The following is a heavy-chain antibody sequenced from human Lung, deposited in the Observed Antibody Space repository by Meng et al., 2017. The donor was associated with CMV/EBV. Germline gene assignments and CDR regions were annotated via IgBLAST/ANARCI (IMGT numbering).Heavy chain of an antibody. Sequence: GGSXRLXXKGSGYSFTTHWIGWVRQMPGKGLEWMGVIYPGDSDTTYSPSFQGRVTISADKSITTAYLQLRSLKASDTAVYYCARQDSYTNYYFDLWVRGTXVTVAS. J-gene: IGHJ4*02. CDR3: ARQDSYTNYYFDL. CDR2: IYPGDSDT. CDR1: GYSFTTHW. D-gene: IGHD4-11*01. V-gene: IGHV5-51*01.